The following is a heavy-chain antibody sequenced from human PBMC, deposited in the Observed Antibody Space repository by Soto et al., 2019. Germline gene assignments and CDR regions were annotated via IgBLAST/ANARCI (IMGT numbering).Heavy chain of an antibody. Sequence: SETLSLTCAVYGGSFSGYYWNWIRQPPGKGLEWIGEINHSGSTSYNPSLKSRVTISVDTSKNQFSLKLSSVTAADTALYYCARARKVEATFYYPYYMDVWGKGTTVTVSS. V-gene: IGHV4-34*01. CDR1: GGSFSGYY. CDR2: INHSGST. CDR3: ARARKVEATFYYPYYMDV. D-gene: IGHD2-15*01. J-gene: IGHJ6*03.